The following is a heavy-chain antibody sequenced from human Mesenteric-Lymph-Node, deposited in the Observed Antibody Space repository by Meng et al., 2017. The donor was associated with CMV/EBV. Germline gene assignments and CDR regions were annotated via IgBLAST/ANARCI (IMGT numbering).Heavy chain of an antibody. J-gene: IGHJ4*02. D-gene: IGHD6-19*01. Sequence: ASVKVSCKASGGTFSSYTISWVRQAPGQGLEWMGWINFKSGGTKFAQKFQGRVTMTRDTSIKTAYMELSRLRSDDTAVYFCAQGEQWPIGEWVWGQGTLVTVSS. CDR2: INFKSGGT. V-gene: IGHV1-2*02. CDR3: AQGEQWPIGEWV. CDR1: GGTFSSYT.